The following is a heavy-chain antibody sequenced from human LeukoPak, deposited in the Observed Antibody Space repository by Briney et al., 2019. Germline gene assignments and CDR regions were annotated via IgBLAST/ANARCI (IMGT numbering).Heavy chain of an antibody. CDR3: ARVSGSYFDY. J-gene: IGHJ4*02. Sequence: SETLSLTCAVSGGSISSSDWWSWVRQPPGKGLEWLGQIYYSGSTNYHPYLKSRVTISVDKSKNQFSLKLSSVTAADTAVYYCARVSGSYFDYWGQGTLVSVSS. CDR2: IYYSGST. CDR1: GGSISSSDW. D-gene: IGHD1-26*01. V-gene: IGHV4-4*02.